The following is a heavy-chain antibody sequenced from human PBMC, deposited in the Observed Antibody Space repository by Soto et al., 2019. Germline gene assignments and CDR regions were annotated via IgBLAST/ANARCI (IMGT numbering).Heavy chain of an antibody. D-gene: IGHD5-12*01. CDR3: ARAGSGYRGYDHFDY. J-gene: IGHJ4*02. CDR2: IIPILGIA. CDR1: GGTCSSYT. V-gene: IGHV1-69*02. Sequence: QVQLVHSGAAVKQPGYSVKLSCKASGGTCSSYTISWVRQAPGQGLEWMGRIIPILGIANYAQKFQGRFTITADKSTSTGYMERSSLRSEDTAVYYGARAGSGYRGYDHFDYCGQGTLVTVST.